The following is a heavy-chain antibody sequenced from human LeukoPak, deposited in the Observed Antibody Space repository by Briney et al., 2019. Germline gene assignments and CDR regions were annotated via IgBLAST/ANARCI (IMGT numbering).Heavy chain of an antibody. CDR3: ARHSPAVGYYDSSGYYSWLDP. Sequence: ASVKVSCKASGYTFTGYYMHWVRQAPGQGLEWMGWMNPNSGNTGYAQKFQGRVTITRNTSISTAYMELSSLRSEDTAMYYCARHSPAVGYYDSSGYYSWLDPWGQGTLVTVSS. D-gene: IGHD3-22*01. CDR1: GYTFTGYY. J-gene: IGHJ5*02. CDR2: MNPNSGNT. V-gene: IGHV1-8*03.